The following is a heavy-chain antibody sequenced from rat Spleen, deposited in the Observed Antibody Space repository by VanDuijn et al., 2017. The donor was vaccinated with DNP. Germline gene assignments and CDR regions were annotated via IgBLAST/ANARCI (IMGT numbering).Heavy chain of an antibody. CDR3: TRRSAEGISWFAY. CDR2: ITPDGGIT. CDR1: GFIFRTNW. D-gene: IGHD1-11*01. V-gene: IGHV5-29*01. J-gene: IGHJ3*01. Sequence: EVQLVESGGGLVQPGSPLKLSCAASGFIFRTNWLNWIRQAPGKGLEWVASITPDGGITYYRDSVKGRFTISRDNAKSTLYLQMDSLRSEDTATYYCTRRSAEGISWFAYWGQGTLVTVSS.